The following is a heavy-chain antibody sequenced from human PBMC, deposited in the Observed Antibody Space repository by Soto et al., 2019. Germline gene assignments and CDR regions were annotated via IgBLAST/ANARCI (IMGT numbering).Heavy chain of an antibody. CDR3: AKEKRQGAWLFSYFGMDV. V-gene: IGHV3-23*01. CDR1: GFTFSSYA. Sequence: EVQLLESGGGLVQPGGSLRLSCAASGFTFSSYAMSWVRQAPGKGLEWVSTISGSGGSTYYADSVKGRFTISRDNSKNTLYLQMNSLRAEDTAVYYCAKEKRQGAWLFSYFGMDVWGQGTTVTVSS. CDR2: ISGSGGST. D-gene: IGHD6-19*01. J-gene: IGHJ6*02.